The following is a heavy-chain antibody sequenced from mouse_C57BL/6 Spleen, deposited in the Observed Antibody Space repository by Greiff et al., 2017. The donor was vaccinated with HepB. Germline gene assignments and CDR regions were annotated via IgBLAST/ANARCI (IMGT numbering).Heavy chain of an antibody. CDR2: IYPGSGST. CDR3: ARDYYYGSSPLFDY. J-gene: IGHJ2*01. CDR1: GYTFTSYW. Sequence: QVQLQQPGAELVKPGASVKMSCKASGYTFTSYWITWVKQRPGQGLEWIGDIYPGSGSTNYNEKFKSKATLTVDTSSSTAYMQLSSLTSEDSAVYYCARDYYYGSSPLFDYWGQGTTLTDSS. D-gene: IGHD1-1*01. V-gene: IGHV1-55*01.